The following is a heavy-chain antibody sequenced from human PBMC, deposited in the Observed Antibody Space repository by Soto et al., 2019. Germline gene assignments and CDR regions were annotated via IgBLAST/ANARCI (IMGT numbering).Heavy chain of an antibody. V-gene: IGHV1-3*01. Sequence: ASVKVSCKASGGTFSSYAISWVRRAPGQRLEWMGWINAGNGNTKYSQKFQGRVTITRDTSASTAYMELSSLRSEDTAVYYCARDLGDYYYYGMDVWGQGTTVTVSS. CDR2: INAGNGNT. D-gene: IGHD2-15*01. CDR3: ARDLGDYYYYGMDV. J-gene: IGHJ6*02. CDR1: GGTFSSYA.